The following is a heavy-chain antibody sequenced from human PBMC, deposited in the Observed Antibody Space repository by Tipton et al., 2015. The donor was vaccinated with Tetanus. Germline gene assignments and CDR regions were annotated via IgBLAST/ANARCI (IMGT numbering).Heavy chain of an antibody. V-gene: IGHV3-33*01. CDR1: GFTFSSYG. CDR3: ARDGDGFEPAGNWFDP. J-gene: IGHJ5*02. Sequence: SLRLSCAASGFTFSSYGMHWVRQAPGKGLEWVAVIWYDGSTKYYADSVKGRFTISRDNSKNTLYLQMNSLRAEDTAVYYCARDGDGFEPAGNWFDPWGQGTLVTVSS. CDR2: IWYDGSTK. D-gene: IGHD2-21*02.